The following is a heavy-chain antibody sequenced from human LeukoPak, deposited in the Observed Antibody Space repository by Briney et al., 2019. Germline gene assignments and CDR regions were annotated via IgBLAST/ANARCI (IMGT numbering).Heavy chain of an antibody. J-gene: IGHJ4*02. CDR2: ISGSGGST. CDR1: GFTFSSYA. V-gene: IGHV3-23*01. Sequence: PGGSLRLSCAASGFTFSSYAMSWVRQAPGKGLEWVSAISGSGGSTYYADSVKGRFTISRDNSKNTLYLQMNSPRAEDTAVYYCAKKGYFDWLLVWWFYFDYWGQGTLVTVSS. CDR3: AKKGYFDWLLVWWFYFDY. D-gene: IGHD3-9*01.